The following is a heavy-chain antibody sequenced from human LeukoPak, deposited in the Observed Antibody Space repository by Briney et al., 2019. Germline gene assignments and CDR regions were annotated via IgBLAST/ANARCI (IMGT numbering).Heavy chain of an antibody. V-gene: IGHV1-69*13. CDR1: GGTFSSYA. D-gene: IGHD3-3*01. CDR3: ASVYDFWSGYYTFDY. J-gene: IGHJ4*02. Sequence: GASVKVSCKASGGTFSSYAISWVRQAPGQGLEWMGGIIPIFGTANYAQKFQGRVTITADESTSTAYMELSSLRSEDTAVYYCASVYDFWSGYYTFDYWGQGTLVTVSS. CDR2: IIPIFGTA.